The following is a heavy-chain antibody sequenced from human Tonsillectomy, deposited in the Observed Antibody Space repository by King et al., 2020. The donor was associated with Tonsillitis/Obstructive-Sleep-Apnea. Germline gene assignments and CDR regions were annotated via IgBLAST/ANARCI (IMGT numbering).Heavy chain of an antibody. J-gene: IGHJ4*02. CDR3: TTDKYSSSPPRDY. CDR1: GFTFSNAW. V-gene: IGHV3-15*01. CDR2: IKSKTDGGTT. Sequence: QLVQSGGGLVKPGGSLRLSCAASGFTFSNAWMSWVRQAPGKGLEWGGRIKSKTDGGTTDYAAPVKGRFTISRDDSKNTLYLQMNSLKTEDTAVYYCTTDKYSSSPPRDYWGQGTLAT. D-gene: IGHD6-6*01.